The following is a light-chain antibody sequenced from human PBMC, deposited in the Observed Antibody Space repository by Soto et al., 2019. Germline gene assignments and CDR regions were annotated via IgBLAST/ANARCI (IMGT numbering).Light chain of an antibody. CDR1: SSDVGSYNL. V-gene: IGLV2-23*01. Sequence: QSALAQPASVSGSFGQSITISCSGPSSDVGSYNLVSWYQQHPGKAPKLMIYEGSKRPSGVSNRFSGSKSGSTASLTISGLQAEDEADYYCCSYAGSSTYVFGTGTKVTVL. CDR3: CSYAGSSTYV. J-gene: IGLJ1*01. CDR2: EGS.